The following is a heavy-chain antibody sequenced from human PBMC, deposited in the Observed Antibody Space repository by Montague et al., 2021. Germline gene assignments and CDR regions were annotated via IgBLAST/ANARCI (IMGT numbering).Heavy chain of an antibody. CDR3: ARIGGTGYDLLDY. D-gene: IGHD3-16*01. V-gene: IGHV4-59*01. J-gene: IGHJ4*02. CDR1: GGSISGSH. Sequence: SETRSLTCSVSGGSISGSHWSWCLQHPGKELQGIVRIYHTSSSIYNPSLIGRVTITLDTSSNDSSLPIFSVTAADTAVYFCARIGGTGYDLLDYWGQGLLVTVS. CDR2: IYHTSSS.